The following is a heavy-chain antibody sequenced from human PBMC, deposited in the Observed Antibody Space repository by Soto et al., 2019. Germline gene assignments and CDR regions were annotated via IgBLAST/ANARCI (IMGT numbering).Heavy chain of an antibody. Sequence: HPGGSLRLSCAASGFTFSNYAMSWVRQAPGKGLEWVSAISGSGGSTYYADSVKGRLTISRDNSKNTLYLQMNSLRAEDTAVYYCAKDRSLWDYYYGMDVWGQGTTVTVSS. J-gene: IGHJ6*02. V-gene: IGHV3-23*01. CDR2: ISGSGGST. CDR1: GFTFSNYA. D-gene: IGHD3-16*01. CDR3: AKDRSLWDYYYGMDV.